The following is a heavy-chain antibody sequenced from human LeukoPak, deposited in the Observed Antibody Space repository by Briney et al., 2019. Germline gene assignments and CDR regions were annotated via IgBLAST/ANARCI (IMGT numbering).Heavy chain of an antibody. D-gene: IGHD5-18*01. Sequence: GGSLRLSCAASGFTFSSYWMAWVRQAPGKGLQWVANIKQDGSEQYYVDSVKGRFTISRDNAKNSLYLQMNSLRAEDTAVYYCARGRHSRIQLWFLPYCDYWGQGTLVTVSS. V-gene: IGHV3-7*01. CDR3: ARGRHSRIQLWFLPYCDY. CDR2: IKQDGSEQ. CDR1: GFTFSSYW. J-gene: IGHJ4*02.